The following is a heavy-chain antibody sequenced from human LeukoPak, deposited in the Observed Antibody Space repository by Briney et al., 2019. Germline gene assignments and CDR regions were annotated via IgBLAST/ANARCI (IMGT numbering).Heavy chain of an antibody. CDR1: GYTFTDYY. CDR3: AIQVGATTGYGY. Sequence: GASVKVSCKGSGYTFTDYYMHWVRQAPGQGLEWMGWINPNSGGTNSAQKFQGRVTMTRDTSVSILYMELSSLRSDDTAVYYCAIQVGATTGYGYWGQGTLVTVSS. CDR2: INPNSGGT. V-gene: IGHV1-2*02. D-gene: IGHD1-26*01. J-gene: IGHJ4*02.